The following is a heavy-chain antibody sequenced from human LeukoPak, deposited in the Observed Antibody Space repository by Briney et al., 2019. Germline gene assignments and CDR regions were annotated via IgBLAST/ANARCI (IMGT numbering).Heavy chain of an antibody. D-gene: IGHD3-22*01. CDR1: GGSISSSSYY. V-gene: IGHV4-39*07. Sequence: SETLSLTCTVSGGSISSSSYYWGWIRQPPGKGLEWIGSIYYSGSTYYNPSLKSRVTISVDTSKNQFSLKLSSVTAADTAVYYCAREFRVIVVAHYYYYMDVWGKGTTVTVSS. CDR2: IYYSGST. CDR3: AREFRVIVVAHYYYYMDV. J-gene: IGHJ6*03.